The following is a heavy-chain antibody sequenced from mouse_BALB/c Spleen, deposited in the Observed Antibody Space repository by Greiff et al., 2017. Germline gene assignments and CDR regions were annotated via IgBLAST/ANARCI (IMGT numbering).Heavy chain of an antibody. CDR1: GFSLPSYG. CDR3: AEGESWFAY. J-gene: IGHJ3*01. Sequence: VKLQESGPGLVAPSQSLSITCTVSGFSLPSYGVSWVRQPPGKGLEWLGVIWGDGSTNYHSALISRLSISKDNSKSQVFLKLNSLQTDDTATYYGAEGESWFAYWGQGTLVTVSA. CDR2: IWGDGST. V-gene: IGHV2-3*01.